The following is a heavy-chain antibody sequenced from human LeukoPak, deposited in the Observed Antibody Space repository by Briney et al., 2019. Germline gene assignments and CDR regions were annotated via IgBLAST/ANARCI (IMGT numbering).Heavy chain of an antibody. CDR2: ISSSSSTI. Sequence: ETLSLTCSVSAGSISTYYWTWVRQPPGKGLEWVSYISSSSSTIYYADSVKGRFTISRDSAKNSLYLQMNSLRAEDTAVYYCARDMGVSTTDYWGQGTLVTVSS. V-gene: IGHV3-48*01. J-gene: IGHJ4*02. CDR3: ARDMGVSTTDY. CDR1: AGSISTYY. D-gene: IGHD3-16*01.